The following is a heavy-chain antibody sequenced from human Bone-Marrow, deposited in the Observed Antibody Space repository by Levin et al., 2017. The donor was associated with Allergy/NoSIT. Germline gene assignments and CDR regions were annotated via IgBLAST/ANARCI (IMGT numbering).Heavy chain of an antibody. CDR3: ARRIAVADPFDF. Sequence: ASVKVSCKGSGYSFTSYWISWVRQMPGKGLEWMGRIDPSDSYTNYSPSFRGHVTISADKSISTAYLQWSSLKASDTAIYYCARRIAVADPFDFWGQGTLVTVSS. V-gene: IGHV5-10-1*01. CDR1: GYSFTSYW. D-gene: IGHD6-19*01. CDR2: IDPSDSYT. J-gene: IGHJ4*02.